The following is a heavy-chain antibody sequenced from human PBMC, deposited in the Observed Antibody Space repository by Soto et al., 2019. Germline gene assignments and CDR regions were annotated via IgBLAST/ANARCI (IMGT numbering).Heavy chain of an antibody. CDR3: ARDHPHSYGVYYFDY. Sequence: SETLSLTCTVSGASISTYYWSWIRQPPGKGLEWIGYIYHSGNTNYNPSLKSRVTFSLDTSKNQFSLKLSSVTAADTAVYYCARDHPHSYGVYYFDYWGQGTPVTVSS. CDR2: IYHSGNT. D-gene: IGHD5-18*01. J-gene: IGHJ4*02. V-gene: IGHV4-59*12. CDR1: GASISTYY.